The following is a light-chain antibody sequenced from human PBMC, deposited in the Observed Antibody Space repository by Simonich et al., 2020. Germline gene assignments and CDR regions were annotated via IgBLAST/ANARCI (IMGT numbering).Light chain of an antibody. V-gene: IGLV6-57*03. Sequence: NFMLTQPHSVSESPGKTVTISCTRSSGSIASNYVQWYQQRPGSAPTTVIYEDNQRPVGVPDRFSGSIDSSSNSASLTISGLKTEDEADYYCQSYDSSNWVFGGGTKLTVL. J-gene: IGLJ3*02. CDR3: QSYDSSNWV. CDR2: EDN. CDR1: SGSIASNY.